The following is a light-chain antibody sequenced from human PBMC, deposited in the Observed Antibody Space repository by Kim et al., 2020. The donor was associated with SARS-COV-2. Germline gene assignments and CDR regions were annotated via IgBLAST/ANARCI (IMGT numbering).Light chain of an antibody. J-gene: IGLJ3*02. V-gene: IGLV1-40*01. CDR2: GNN. CDR1: RPSIGAYYD. CDR3: QSYDTRRGGYWV. Sequence: VTTSRTGTRPSIGAYYDVYWYQQLPGTAPKRLIYGNNNRPSGVPDRFSGSKSGTFASLAITGLQPEDEAEYYCQSYDTRRGGYWVFGGGTQLTVL.